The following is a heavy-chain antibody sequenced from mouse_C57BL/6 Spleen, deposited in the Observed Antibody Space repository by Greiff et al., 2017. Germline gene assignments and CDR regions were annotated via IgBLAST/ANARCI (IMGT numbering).Heavy chain of an antibody. Sequence: QVHVKQSGAELARPGASVKMSCKASGYTFTSYTMHWVKQRPGQGLEWIGYINPSSGYTKYNQKFKDKATLTADKSSSTAYMQLSSLTSEDSAVYYCAREAQAILDYWGQGTTLTVSS. D-gene: IGHD3-2*02. CDR1: GYTFTSYT. CDR2: INPSSGYT. V-gene: IGHV1-4*01. CDR3: AREAQAILDY. J-gene: IGHJ2*01.